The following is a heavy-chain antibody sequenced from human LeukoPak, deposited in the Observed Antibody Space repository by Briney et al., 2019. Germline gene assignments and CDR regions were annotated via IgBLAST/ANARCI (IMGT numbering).Heavy chain of an antibody. CDR3: ARDAGIAARGFGY. J-gene: IGHJ4*02. CDR1: GLTFSSYS. Sequence: GGSLRLSCAASGLTFSSYSMNWVRQAPGKGLEWVSSISSSSSYIYYADSVKGRFTISRDNAKNSLYLQMNSLRAEDTAVYYCARDAGIAARGFGYWGQGTLVTVSS. CDR2: ISSSSSYI. V-gene: IGHV3-21*01. D-gene: IGHD6-6*01.